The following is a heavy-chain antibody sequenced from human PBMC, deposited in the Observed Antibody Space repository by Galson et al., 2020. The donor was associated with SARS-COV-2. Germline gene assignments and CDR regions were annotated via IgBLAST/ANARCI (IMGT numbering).Heavy chain of an antibody. V-gene: IGHV3-11*06. CDR3: ARNGRDCSGGICYGAEYFLH. CDR2: ISSSGSYT. Sequence: GESLKISCVASGYSFSDYYMSWIRQAPGKGLEWVSYISSSGSYTNYADSVKGRFTISRDNAKKSQYLQMNSLRAEDTAVYYCARNGRDCSGGICYGAEYFLHWGQGTLVIVSS. D-gene: IGHD2-15*01. CDR1: GYSFSDYY. J-gene: IGHJ1*01.